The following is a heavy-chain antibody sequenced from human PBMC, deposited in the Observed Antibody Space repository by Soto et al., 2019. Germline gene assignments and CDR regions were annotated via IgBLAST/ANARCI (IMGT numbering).Heavy chain of an antibody. V-gene: IGHV1-46*01. D-gene: IGHD3-3*01. CDR1: GYTFTSYY. CDR2: INPSGGST. CDR3: ARIWGGPPSYWYYGMDV. Sequence: ASVKVSCKASGYTFTSYYMHWVRQAPGQGLEWMGIINPSGGSTSYAQKFQGRVTMTRDTSTSTVYMELSSLRSEDTAVYYCARIWGGPPSYWYYGMDVWGQGTTVTVSS. J-gene: IGHJ6*02.